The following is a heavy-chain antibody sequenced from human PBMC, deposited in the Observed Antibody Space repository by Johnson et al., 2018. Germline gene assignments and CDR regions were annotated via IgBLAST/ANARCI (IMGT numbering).Heavy chain of an antibody. V-gene: IGHV3-30*18. CDR1: GFTFSSYG. Sequence: VQLVETGGGVVQPGRSLRLSCAASGFTFSSYGMHWVRQAPGKGLEWVAVISYDGSNKYYADSVKGRFTIPRDNSKNTLYLQMNSLGAEDMAVYYCAKDGRRLRYFDWAFIFQDWGQGTLVTVSS. CDR2: ISYDGSNK. J-gene: IGHJ1*01. D-gene: IGHD3-9*01. CDR3: AKDGRRLRYFDWAFIFQD.